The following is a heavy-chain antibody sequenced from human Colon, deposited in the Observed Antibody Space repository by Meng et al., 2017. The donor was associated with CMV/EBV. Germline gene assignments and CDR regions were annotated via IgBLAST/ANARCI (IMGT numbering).Heavy chain of an antibody. V-gene: IGHV3-13*01. Sequence: GESLKISCAASGFTFSSYDMHWVRQATGKGLEWVSAIGTAGDTYYPGSVKGRFTISRDNAKNSLYLQMNSLRVEDTALYYCAQYKEDALHIWGQGTTVTVSS. CDR2: IGTAGDT. J-gene: IGHJ3*02. CDR1: GFTFSSYD. CDR3: AQYKEDALHI. D-gene: IGHD1-1*01.